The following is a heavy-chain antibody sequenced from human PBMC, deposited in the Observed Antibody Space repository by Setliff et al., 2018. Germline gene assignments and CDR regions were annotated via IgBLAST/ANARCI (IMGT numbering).Heavy chain of an antibody. V-gene: IGHV4-61*02. CDR3: TKGRVGLAARAGY. CDR2: IYASGST. D-gene: IGHD1-26*01. CDR1: GGSISSDSDY. Sequence: SETLSLTCTVSGGSISSDSDYWSWIRQSAGKGLEWIGRIYASGSTEYNPSLGSRVTISVDTSRDQFSLQLSSVTSADTAIYYCTKGRVGLAARAGYWGQGTLVTVSS. J-gene: IGHJ4*02.